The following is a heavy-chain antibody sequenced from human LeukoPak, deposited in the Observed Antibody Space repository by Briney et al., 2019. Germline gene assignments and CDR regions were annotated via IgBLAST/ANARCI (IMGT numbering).Heavy chain of an antibody. J-gene: IGHJ4*02. D-gene: IGHD6-13*01. Sequence: SGTLSLTCTVSGGSISSSHWWSWVRQPPGKGLEWIGEIYHSGSINYNPSLKSRVTISIDKSKNQFSLKLSSVTAADTAVYYCASLYGSSWLPFDYWGQGTLVTVSS. CDR3: ASLYGSSWLPFDY. CDR1: GGSISSSHW. V-gene: IGHV4-4*02. CDR2: IYHSGSI.